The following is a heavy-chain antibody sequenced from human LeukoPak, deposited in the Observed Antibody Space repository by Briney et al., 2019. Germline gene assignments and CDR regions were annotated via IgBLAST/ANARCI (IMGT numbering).Heavy chain of an antibody. Sequence: GGSLRLSCAASGFTFSSYAMSGARQVPGKGLDWASAISINGRSTYYANSVKGRFTISRDNSKNTLYLQMNSLRAEDTAVYYCAKDTGIVATIPFDYWGQGTLVTVSS. CDR3: AKDTGIVATIPFDY. CDR1: GFTFSSYA. CDR2: ISINGRST. J-gene: IGHJ4*02. D-gene: IGHD5-12*01. V-gene: IGHV3-23*01.